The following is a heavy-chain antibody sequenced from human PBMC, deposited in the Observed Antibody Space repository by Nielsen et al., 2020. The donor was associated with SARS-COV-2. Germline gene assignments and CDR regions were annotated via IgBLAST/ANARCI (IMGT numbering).Heavy chain of an antibody. D-gene: IGHD3-16*02. Sequence: SETLSLTCAVSGGSISSSNWWSWVRQPPGKGLEWIGEIYHSGSTNYNPSLKSRVTISVDKSKNQFSLKLSSVTAADTAVYYCARHAVIVGAARGWFDPWGQGTLVTVSS. J-gene: IGHJ5*02. CDR3: ARHAVIVGAARGWFDP. V-gene: IGHV4-4*02. CDR2: IYHSGST. CDR1: GGSISSSNW.